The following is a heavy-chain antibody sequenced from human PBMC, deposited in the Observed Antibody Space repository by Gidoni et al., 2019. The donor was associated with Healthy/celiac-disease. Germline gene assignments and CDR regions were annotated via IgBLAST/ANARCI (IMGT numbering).Heavy chain of an antibody. D-gene: IGHD3-3*01. CDR3: ARVAINTIFESLDMDV. V-gene: IGHV3-74*01. CDR2: IDSDGSST. J-gene: IGHJ6*03. Sequence: EVQLVESGGGLVQPGGSLRLSCAASGFSFSSYWMHWVRQAPGKGLVWVSRIDSDGSSTSYADSVKGRFTISRDNAKNTLYLQMNSLRAEDTAVYYCARVAINTIFESLDMDVWGKGTTVTVSS. CDR1: GFSFSSYW.